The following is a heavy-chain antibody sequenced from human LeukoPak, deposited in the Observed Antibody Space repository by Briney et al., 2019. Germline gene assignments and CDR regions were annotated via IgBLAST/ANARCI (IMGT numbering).Heavy chain of an antibody. CDR3: ARDKYGSGSYFDY. CDR1: GGSISSYY. D-gene: IGHD1-26*01. CDR2: IYTSGST. Sequence: SETQSLPCTVSGGSISSYYWSWIRQPAGKGLELIGRIYTSGSTNYNPSLKSRVTMSVDTSKNQFSLKLSSVTAADTAVYYCARDKYGSGSYFDYWGQGTLVTVSS. V-gene: IGHV4-4*07. J-gene: IGHJ4*02.